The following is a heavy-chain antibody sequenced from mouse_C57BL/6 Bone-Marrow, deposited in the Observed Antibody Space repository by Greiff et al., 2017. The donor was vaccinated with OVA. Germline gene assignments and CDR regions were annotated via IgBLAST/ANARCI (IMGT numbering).Heavy chain of an antibody. CDR2: IYPRSGNT. CDR3: AREGKGLQDY. CDR1: GYTFTSYG. J-gene: IGHJ2*01. Sequence: VKLVESGAELARPGASVKLSCKASGYTFTSYGISWVKQRTGQGLEWIGEIYPRSGNTYYNEKFKGKATLTADKSSSTAYMELRSLTSEDSAVYFCAREGKGLQDYWGQGTTLTVSS. V-gene: IGHV1-81*01. D-gene: IGHD2-2*01.